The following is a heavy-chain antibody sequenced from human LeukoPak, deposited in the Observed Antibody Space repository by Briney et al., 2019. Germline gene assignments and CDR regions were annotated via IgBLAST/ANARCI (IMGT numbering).Heavy chain of an antibody. CDR2: IYSSGST. V-gene: IGHV4-4*07. D-gene: IGHD2/OR15-2a*01. Sequence: SETLTLSCSVSNGSISSYYWIWIRQPAGKGLELIGRIYSSGSTIYHPSLKSRVTMSVDTSKNQCSLKLSSVTAADTVVYYCARDPGRSFSIWGQGTLVTVSS. CDR3: ARDPGRSFSI. CDR1: NGSISSYY. J-gene: IGHJ4*02.